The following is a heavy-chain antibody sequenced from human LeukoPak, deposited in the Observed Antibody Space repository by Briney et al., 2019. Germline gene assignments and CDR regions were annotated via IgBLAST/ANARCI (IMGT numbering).Heavy chain of an antibody. J-gene: IGHJ4*02. CDR3: ARDSPGYLAYDS. D-gene: IGHD1-1*01. CDR1: GFTFSTYW. V-gene: IGHV3-7*04. CDR2: IKEDGSAT. Sequence: GGSLRLSCAASGFTFSTYWMTWVRQAPGKGPEWVTNIKEDGSATYYVDSVKGRFTISRDNAKKSLYLQMNSLRAEDTAVYYCARDSPGYLAYDSWGQGTLVTVSS.